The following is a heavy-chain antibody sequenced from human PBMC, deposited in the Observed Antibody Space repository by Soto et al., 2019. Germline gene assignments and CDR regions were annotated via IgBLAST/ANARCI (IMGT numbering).Heavy chain of an antibody. CDR3: ARDHYGDYARWFAP. CDR1: GGSISSSSYY. D-gene: IGHD4-17*01. CDR2: IYYSGST. J-gene: IGHJ5*02. Sequence: SETLSLTCTVSGGSISSSSYYWGWIRQPPGKGLEWIGYIYYSGSTNYNPSLKSRVTISVDTSKNQFSLKLSSVTAADTAVYYCARDHYGDYARWFAPWGQGTLVTVP. V-gene: IGHV4-61*01.